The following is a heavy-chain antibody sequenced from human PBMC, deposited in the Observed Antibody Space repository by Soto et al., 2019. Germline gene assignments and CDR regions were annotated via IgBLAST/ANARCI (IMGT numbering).Heavy chain of an antibody. CDR1: GFPFSSYA. CDR3: TSPRDYDILTRSYYYGIDV. V-gene: IGHV3-23*01. J-gene: IGHJ6*02. Sequence: GSSLRLSCAASGFPFSSYAMSWVLQVPGKGLEWVSAISGSGGSTYYADSVKGRFTMSRDNSKNTLYLQMNSLRAEDTAVYYCTSPRDYDILTRSYYYGIDVWGQGTTVTVSS. D-gene: IGHD3-9*01. CDR2: ISGSGGST.